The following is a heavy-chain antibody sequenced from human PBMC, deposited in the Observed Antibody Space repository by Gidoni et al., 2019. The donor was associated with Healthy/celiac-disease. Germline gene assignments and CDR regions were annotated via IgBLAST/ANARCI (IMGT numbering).Heavy chain of an antibody. CDR3: ARGVEIPGDFDY. D-gene: IGHD2-21*01. V-gene: IGHV3-53*01. Sequence: RFTISRDNSKNTLYLQMNSLRAEDTAVYYCARGVEIPGDFDYWGQGTLVTVSS. J-gene: IGHJ4*02.